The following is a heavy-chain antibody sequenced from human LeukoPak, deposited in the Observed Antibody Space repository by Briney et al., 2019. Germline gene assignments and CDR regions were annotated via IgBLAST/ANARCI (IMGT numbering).Heavy chain of an antibody. D-gene: IGHD3-22*01. CDR2: ISAYNGNT. V-gene: IGHV1-18*01. CDR1: GYTFTSYG. Sequence: ASVNVSCKASGYTFTSYGISWVRQAPGQGLEWMGWISAYNGNTNYAQKLQGRVTMTTDTSTSTAYMELRSLRSDDTAVYYCARAYYYDSSGYYWGQGTLVTVSS. CDR3: ARAYYYDSSGYY. J-gene: IGHJ4*02.